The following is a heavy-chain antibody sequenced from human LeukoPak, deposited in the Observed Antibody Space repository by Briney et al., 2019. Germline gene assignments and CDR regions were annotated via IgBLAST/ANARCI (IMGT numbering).Heavy chain of an antibody. V-gene: IGHV4-39*01. CDR2: MFYTGRT. J-gene: IGHJ4*02. Sequence: PSETLSLTCSVSGGSITSGTYYWDWIRQPPGKGLEWIGTMFYTGRTDYSPSLKSRVTISVDTSKNQFSLKVTSVTAADTAVYYCASGKELAFFLGDWGQGTLVAVSS. CDR3: ASGKELAFFLGD. CDR1: GGSITSGTYY. D-gene: IGHD1-26*01.